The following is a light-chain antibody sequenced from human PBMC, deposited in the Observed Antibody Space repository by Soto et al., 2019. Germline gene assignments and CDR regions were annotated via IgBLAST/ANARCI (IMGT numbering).Light chain of an antibody. Sequence: QSVLTQPPSVSGAPGQSLTFSCAGTSANIGAGFDVHWYQQVVGAAPKLLIYGNTNRPSGVPDRFSASKSGTSASLTIAGLQAEDEADYYCQSYDIRRKVVFGGGTQLTVL. CDR3: QSYDIRRKVV. CDR2: GNT. J-gene: IGLJ2*01. CDR1: SANIGAGFD. V-gene: IGLV1-40*01.